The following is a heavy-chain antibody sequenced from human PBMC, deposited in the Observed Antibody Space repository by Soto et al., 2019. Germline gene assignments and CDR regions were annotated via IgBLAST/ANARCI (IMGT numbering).Heavy chain of an antibody. V-gene: IGHV1-69*01. Sequence: QVQLVQSGAEVKKPGSSVKVSCKASGGTFSSYAISWVRQAPGQGLEWMGGIIPIFGTATYAQKFQGRVTITADESTSTAYMELSSLRSEDTAVYYCATYSSSSGHLYFDYWGQGTLVTVSS. J-gene: IGHJ4*02. CDR2: IIPIFGTA. CDR1: GGTFSSYA. D-gene: IGHD6-6*01. CDR3: ATYSSSSGHLYFDY.